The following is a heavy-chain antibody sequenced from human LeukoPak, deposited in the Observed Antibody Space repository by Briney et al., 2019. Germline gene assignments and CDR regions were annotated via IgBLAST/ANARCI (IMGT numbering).Heavy chain of an antibody. Sequence: GGSLRLSCAASGFTVSSNYMSWVRQAPGKGLEWVSAISGSGGSTYYADSVKGRFTISRDNSKNTLYLQMNSLRAEDTAVYYSVKSGLSRFDYWGQGTLVTVSS. CDR1: GFTVSSNY. J-gene: IGHJ4*02. V-gene: IGHV3-23*01. CDR3: VKSGLSRFDY. CDR2: ISGSGGST. D-gene: IGHD4/OR15-4a*01.